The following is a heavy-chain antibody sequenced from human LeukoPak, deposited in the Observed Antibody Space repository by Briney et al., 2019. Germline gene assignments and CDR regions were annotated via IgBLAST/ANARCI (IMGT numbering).Heavy chain of an antibody. CDR1: GFTFEDYG. V-gene: IGHV3-21*01. D-gene: IGHD1-1*01. J-gene: IGHJ4*02. Sequence: GGSLRLSCAASGFTFEDYGMNWVRQAPGRGLEWVSSISPSGSAIFYAHSVKGRFTISRDNAKNSLYLQMNSLRAEDTALYFCASGIRERGFDSWGQGTLVTVSS. CDR2: ISPSGSAI. CDR3: ASGIRERGFDS.